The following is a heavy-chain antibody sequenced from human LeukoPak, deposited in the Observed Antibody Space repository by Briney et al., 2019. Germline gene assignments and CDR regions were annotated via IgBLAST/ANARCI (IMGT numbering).Heavy chain of an antibody. D-gene: IGHD6-19*01. CDR3: AREPPSVPASNPDS. J-gene: IGHJ5*01. CDR1: GFTFSSYW. Sequence: GGSLRLSCAASGFTFSSYWMTWVHQAPGKGLEWVANIKKDGSEKYYVDSVKGRFTISRDSARSSLYLQMNSLRAEDTAVYYCAREPPSVPASNPDSWGQGTLVTVSS. V-gene: IGHV3-7*01. CDR2: IKKDGSEK.